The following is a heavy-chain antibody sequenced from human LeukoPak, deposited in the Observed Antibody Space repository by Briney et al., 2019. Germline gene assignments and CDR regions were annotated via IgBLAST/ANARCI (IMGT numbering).Heavy chain of an antibody. D-gene: IGHD6-13*01. J-gene: IGHJ5*02. CDR3: ARGGPSGLGYSSSWYYSNWFDP. Sequence: KPSETLSLTCAVYGGSFSGYYWSWIRQPPGKGLEWVGEINHSGSTNYNPSLKSRVTISVDTSKNQFSLKLSSVTAADTAVYYCARGGPSGLGYSSSWYYSNWFDPWGQGTLVTVSS. V-gene: IGHV4-34*01. CDR1: GGSFSGYY. CDR2: INHSGST.